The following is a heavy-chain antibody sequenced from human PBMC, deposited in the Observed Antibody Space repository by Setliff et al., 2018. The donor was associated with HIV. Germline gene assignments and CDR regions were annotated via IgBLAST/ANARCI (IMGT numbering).Heavy chain of an antibody. J-gene: IGHJ3*02. V-gene: IGHV1-18*01. CDR2: ITSYNGNT. CDR1: GYTFSNYG. CDR3: AIRITGLDAFDI. Sequence: ASVKVSCKASGYTFSNYGITWVRQAPGQGLEWMGWITSYNGNTNYAKKFKGRVTMTTDTSTSIAYMELKSLRSEDTAVYYCAIRITGLDAFDIWGQGTMVTVSS. D-gene: IGHD2-8*02.